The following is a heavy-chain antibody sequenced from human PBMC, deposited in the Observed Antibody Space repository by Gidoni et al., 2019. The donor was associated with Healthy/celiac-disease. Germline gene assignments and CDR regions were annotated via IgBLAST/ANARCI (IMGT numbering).Heavy chain of an antibody. CDR1: GFTLSDYY. V-gene: IGHV3-11*01. J-gene: IGHJ6*02. CDR2: ISSSGSTI. CDR3: ARDHQYSYASRGYYYYGMDV. Sequence: QVQLVESGGGLVKPGGSLRLSCAASGFTLSDYYMSWIRQAPGKGLEWVSYISSSGSTIYYADSVKGRFTISRDNAKNSLYLQMNSLRAEDTAVYYCARDHQYSYASRGYYYYGMDVWGQGTTVTVSS. D-gene: IGHD5-18*01.